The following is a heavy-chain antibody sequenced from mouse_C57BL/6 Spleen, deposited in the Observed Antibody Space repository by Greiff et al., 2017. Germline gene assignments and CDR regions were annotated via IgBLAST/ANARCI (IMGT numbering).Heavy chain of an antibody. J-gene: IGHJ4*01. CDR1: GYTFTSYW. V-gene: IGHV1-69*01. D-gene: IGHD3-2*02. CDR3: ASTAQATSYAMDY. Sequence: VQLQQSGAELVMPGASVKLSCKASGYTFTSYWMHWVKQRPGQGLEWIGELDPSDSYTNYNQKFKGKSTLTVDKSSSTAYMQLSSLTSEDSAVYYCASTAQATSYAMDYWGQGTSVTVSS. CDR2: LDPSDSYT.